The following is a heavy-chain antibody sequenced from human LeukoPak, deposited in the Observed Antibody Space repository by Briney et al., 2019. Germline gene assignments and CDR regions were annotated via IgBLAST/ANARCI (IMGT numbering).Heavy chain of an antibody. CDR1: GYSFTSYW. CDR2: IYPGDSDT. CDR3: ARVPGRRYSRSSLSP. V-gene: IGHV5-51*01. D-gene: IGHD6-13*01. J-gene: IGHJ5*02. Sequence: GESLKISCKGSGYSFTSYWIGWVRQMPGKGLEWMGIIYPGDSDTRYSPSFQGQVTISADKSISTAYLQWSSLKASDTAMYYCARVPGRRYSRSSLSPWGQGTLVTVSS.